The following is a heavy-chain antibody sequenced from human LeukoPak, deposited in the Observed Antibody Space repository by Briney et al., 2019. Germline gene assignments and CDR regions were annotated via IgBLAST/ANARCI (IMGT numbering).Heavy chain of an antibody. V-gene: IGHV3-23*01. D-gene: IGHD4-11*01. CDR1: GFTFSSYA. CDR2: ISGSGGTT. CDR3: ARDYSNYVSPDC. J-gene: IGHJ4*02. Sequence: GGSLRLSCAASGFTFSSYAMNWVRQAPGKGLEWVSVISGSGGTTYYADSVKGRFTISRDNSKNTLYLQMNSLRAEDTALYYCARDYSNYVSPDCWGQGTLVTVSS.